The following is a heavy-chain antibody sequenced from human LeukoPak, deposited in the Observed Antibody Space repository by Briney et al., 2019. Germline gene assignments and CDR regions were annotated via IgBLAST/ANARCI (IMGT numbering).Heavy chain of an antibody. Sequence: GGSLRLSCTASGLTFSTSGFNWVRQAPGKGLEWVASIGPTGSDSYHADSIKGRFTISRDNANTFLYLQMNSLRAEDTAVYYCATETNGRHYDYWGQGTLLTVSS. CDR3: ATETNGRHYDY. V-gene: IGHV3-21*06. J-gene: IGHJ4*02. CDR2: IGPTGSDS. D-gene: IGHD1-14*01. CDR1: GLTFSTSG.